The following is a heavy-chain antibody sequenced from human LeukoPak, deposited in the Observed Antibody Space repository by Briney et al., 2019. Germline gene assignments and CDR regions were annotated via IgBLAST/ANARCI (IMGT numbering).Heavy chain of an antibody. CDR1: GFPFHNYW. J-gene: IGHJ4*02. CDR3: VRDGGVSGYDLLDC. V-gene: IGHV3-7*01. D-gene: IGHD5-12*01. CDR2: VNQDGSEA. Sequence: GGSLRLSCAASGFPFHNYWMTWVRQAPGKGLEWVAQVNQDGSEAHYVDSVKARFTISRDNAKSSVSLQMNSLRAEDTAVYYCVRDGGVSGYDLLDCWGQGTLVTVSS.